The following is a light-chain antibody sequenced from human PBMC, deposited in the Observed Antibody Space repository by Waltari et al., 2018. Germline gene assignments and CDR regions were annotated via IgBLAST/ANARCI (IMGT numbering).Light chain of an antibody. CDR3: SSYSSTNTLAVV. J-gene: IGLJ3*02. V-gene: IGLV2-14*03. Sequence: QSALTQHAYVSGSPGQSITISCTGPTSDIGAYAYVSWYQHHPGKAPKHIIYDVSNRPSGISDRFSGSKSVNTASLTISGIQAEDEGYYYCSSYSSTNTLAVVFGGGTKLTVL. CDR2: DVS. CDR1: TSDIGAYAY.